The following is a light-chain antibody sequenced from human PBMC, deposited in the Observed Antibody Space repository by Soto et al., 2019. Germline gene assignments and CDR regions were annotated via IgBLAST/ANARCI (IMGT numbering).Light chain of an antibody. CDR3: QQFSSYPLT. CDR2: DAS. Sequence: EIVLTQSPGTLSLSPGARAPLSCRASQRVSTFLAWYQQKPGQAPRLLIYDASSRATGIPDRFSGGGSGTDSTLTISRLEPEDFAVYYCQQFSSYPLTFGGGTKV. J-gene: IGKJ4*01. V-gene: IGKV3-20*01. CDR1: QRVSTF.